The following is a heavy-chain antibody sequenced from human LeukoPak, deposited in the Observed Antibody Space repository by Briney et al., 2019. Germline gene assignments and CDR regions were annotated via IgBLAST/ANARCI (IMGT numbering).Heavy chain of an antibody. Sequence: PSETLSLTCTVSGGSISSSSYYWGWIRQPPGKGLEWIGSIYYSGSTYYNPSLKSRVTISVDTSKNQFSLELSSVTAADTAVYYCATLALGGYDILTGLPTFDYWGQGTLVTVSS. D-gene: IGHD3-9*01. V-gene: IGHV4-39*01. CDR1: GGSISSSSYY. CDR2: IYYSGST. CDR3: ATLALGGYDILTGLPTFDY. J-gene: IGHJ4*02.